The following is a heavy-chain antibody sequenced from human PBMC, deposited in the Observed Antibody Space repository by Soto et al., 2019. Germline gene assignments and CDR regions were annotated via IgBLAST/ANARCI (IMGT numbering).Heavy chain of an antibody. Sequence: QVTLKESGPVLVKPTATLTLTCTVSGFSLSNERMVVSWIRKPPGAALEWLAHIFSKDEKSYSTSMKSRLTISKDTSKSQVVLTMTNMYPVDTATYYCARILGHCLNFYYFDYWCQGTLVTVSS. V-gene: IGHV2-26*01. CDR2: IFSKDEK. CDR1: GFSLSNERMV. J-gene: IGHJ4*02. CDR3: ARILGHCLNFYYFDY. D-gene: IGHD1-20*01.